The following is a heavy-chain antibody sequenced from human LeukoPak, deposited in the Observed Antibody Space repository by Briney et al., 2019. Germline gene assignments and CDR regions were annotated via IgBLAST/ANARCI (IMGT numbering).Heavy chain of an antibody. CDR2: INQGASEK. CDR1: GLTFSGYW. CDR3: ASDGGPFDH. J-gene: IGHJ4*02. Sequence: PGGSLRLSCAASGLTFSGYWMSWVRQAPGKGLEWVANINQGASEKYYVDSVRGRFTISRDNAKKSLTLQMNSLRVDDTAVYYRASDGGPFDHWGQGTLVTVSS. V-gene: IGHV3-7*01. D-gene: IGHD3-3*01.